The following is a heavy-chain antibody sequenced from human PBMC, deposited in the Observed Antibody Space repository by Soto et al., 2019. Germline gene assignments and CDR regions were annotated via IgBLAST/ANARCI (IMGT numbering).Heavy chain of an antibody. Sequence: GGSLRLSCKASGFTFSGHYMNWIRQAPGKGLEWLAYLTNDGGYTYYADSVRGRFTIWRDNAKDSLYLQINDLRADDTGVYYCVEDRPDPPIRTDAFDVWGQGTAVTVSS. J-gene: IGHJ3*01. CDR1: GFTFSGHY. CDR3: VEDRPDPPIRTDAFDV. V-gene: IGHV3-11*01. CDR2: LTNDGGYT. D-gene: IGHD2-2*02.